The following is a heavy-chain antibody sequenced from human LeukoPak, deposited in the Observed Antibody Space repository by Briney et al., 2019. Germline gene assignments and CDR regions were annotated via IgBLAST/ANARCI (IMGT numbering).Heavy chain of an antibody. CDR1: GGSISSYY. D-gene: IGHD6-13*01. CDR2: IYYSGST. J-gene: IGHJ3*02. CDR3: ARHSAHSSTNDAFDM. V-gene: IGHV4-59*01. Sequence: SETLSLTCTVSGGSISSYYWSWIRQPPGKGLEWIGYIYYSGSTNYNPSLKSRVTISEDTSMNLFSLKLTSVTAADTAVYYCARHSAHSSTNDAFDMWGQGTLVTVSS.